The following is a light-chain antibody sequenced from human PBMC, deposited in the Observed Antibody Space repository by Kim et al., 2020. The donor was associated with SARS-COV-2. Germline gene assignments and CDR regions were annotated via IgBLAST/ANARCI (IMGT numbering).Light chain of an antibody. CDR2: GAS. CDR3: QQYDDWPPNT. J-gene: IGKJ2*01. CDR1: QSVRNN. V-gene: IGKV3-15*01. Sequence: ETVLTQSPATLSVSPGERATLSCRASQSVRNNLAWYQQKPGQAPRPLIYGASTRATGVPARFSASGSGTDFTLTISSLQSEDFAIYYCQQYDDWPPNTFGQGTKLEI.